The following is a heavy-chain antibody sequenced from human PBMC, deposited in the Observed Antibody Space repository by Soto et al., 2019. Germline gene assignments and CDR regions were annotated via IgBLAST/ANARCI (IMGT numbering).Heavy chain of an antibody. V-gene: IGHV4-34*01. CDR3: ARFPFDRSSWTNPRYFDY. D-gene: IGHD6-13*01. Sequence: QVQLQQWGAGLLKPAETLSLTCAVYGGSFSGYYWTWIRQPPGKGLEWIGAINQSGFTNYNPSLEIRVTMSVDTSKNQFSLRLSSVTAADTAVYYCARFPFDRSSWTNPRYFDYWGQGTLVTVSS. J-gene: IGHJ4*02. CDR1: GGSFSGYY. CDR2: INQSGFT.